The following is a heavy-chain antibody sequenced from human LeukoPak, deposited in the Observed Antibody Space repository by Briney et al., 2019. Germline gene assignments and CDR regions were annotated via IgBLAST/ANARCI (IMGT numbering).Heavy chain of an antibody. CDR2: ISSSSSYI. CDR3: ASLGYCSSTSCYGEDY. J-gene: IGHJ4*02. V-gene: IGHV3-21*05. Sequence: GGSLRLSCAASGFTFSSYSMNWVRQAPGKGLEWVSYISSSSSYIYYADSVKGRFTISRDNAKNSLYLQMNSLRAEDTAVYYCASLGYCSSTSCYGEDYWGQGTLVTVSS. D-gene: IGHD2-2*01. CDR1: GFTFSSYS.